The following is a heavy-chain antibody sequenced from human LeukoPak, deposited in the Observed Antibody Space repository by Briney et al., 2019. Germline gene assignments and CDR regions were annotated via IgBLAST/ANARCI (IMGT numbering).Heavy chain of an antibody. CDR3: ARYLHYLVDFNS. Sequence: GESLKISCKTSGYGFNTYWLTWVRQVPGKGLEWMGRIDPSDSDTNYNPSFRGRVTLSVDKSINTAYLQWSSLKASDSAIYYCARYLHYLVDFNSWGQGTLVTVSS. CDR1: GYGFNTYW. CDR2: IDPSDSDT. J-gene: IGHJ4*02. V-gene: IGHV5-10-1*01. D-gene: IGHD2-15*01.